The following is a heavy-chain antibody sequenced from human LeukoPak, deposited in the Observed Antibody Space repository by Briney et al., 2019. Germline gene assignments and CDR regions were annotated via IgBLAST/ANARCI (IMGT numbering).Heavy chain of an antibody. Sequence: KPSETLSLTCTVSGASISSYYWSWIRQPAGKGLEWIGRIYTSGSTNYNPSLKSRVTISVDKSKNQFSLEQSYVTAADTAVYYCARDRNRAGLLDYWGQGTLVTVSS. CDR2: IYTSGST. CDR1: GASISSYY. V-gene: IGHV4-4*07. CDR3: ARDRNRAGLLDY. D-gene: IGHD6-13*01. J-gene: IGHJ4*02.